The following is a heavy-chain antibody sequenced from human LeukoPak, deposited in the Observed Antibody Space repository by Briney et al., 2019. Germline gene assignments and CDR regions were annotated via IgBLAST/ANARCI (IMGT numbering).Heavy chain of an antibody. Sequence: SETLSLTCAVSGGSISSSNWWSWVRQPPGKGLEWIGEISHSGSTNYNPSLKSRVTISVDTSKNQFSLKLSSVTAADTAVYYCARQAPYWVLERSGYYYYYYMDVWGKGTTVTISS. CDR2: ISHSGST. CDR1: GGSISSSNW. CDR3: ARQAPYWVLERSGYYYYYYMDV. D-gene: IGHD1-1*01. V-gene: IGHV4-4*02. J-gene: IGHJ6*03.